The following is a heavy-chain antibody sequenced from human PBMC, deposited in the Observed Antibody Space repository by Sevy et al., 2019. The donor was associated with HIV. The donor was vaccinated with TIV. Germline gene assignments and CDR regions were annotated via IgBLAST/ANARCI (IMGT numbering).Heavy chain of an antibody. D-gene: IGHD5-18*01. CDR3: VREGVGGYSYSLDQ. CDR1: GFTFSVYW. Sequence: GGSLRLSCAASGFTFSVYWMTWVRQAPGKGPEWVATMKEDGSDKDYVDSVKGRFTISRDNAKNSLYLQMNSLRAEDTAVYYCVREGVGGYSYSLDQWGLGTLVTVSS. J-gene: IGHJ4*02. V-gene: IGHV3-7*01. CDR2: MKEDGSDK.